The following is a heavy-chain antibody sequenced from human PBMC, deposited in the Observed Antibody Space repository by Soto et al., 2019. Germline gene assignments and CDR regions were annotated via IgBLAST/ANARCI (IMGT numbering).Heavy chain of an antibody. CDR1: GYSFTNYG. CDR3: ARDRGVAPPVAGNTHYYYYMDV. V-gene: IGHV1-18*01. Sequence: QDRLVQSGVEVKKPGASVKVSCKASGYSFTNYGITWVRQAPGQGCEWMGWISAYNGNTNYAQKFQGIVTLTTDASTSTAYLELRSLRSDDTAVYYCARDRGVAPPVAGNTHYYYYMDVWGKGTTVTVSS. D-gene: IGHD6-19*01. J-gene: IGHJ6*03. CDR2: ISAYNGNT.